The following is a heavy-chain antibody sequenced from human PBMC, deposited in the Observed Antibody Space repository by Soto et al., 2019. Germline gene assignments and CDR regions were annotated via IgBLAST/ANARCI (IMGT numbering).Heavy chain of an antibody. CDR2: IYYSGST. J-gene: IGHJ6*02. CDR3: ARRAWVQLWWDGMEV. Sequence: QVQLQESGPGLVKPSQTLSLTCTVSGGSISSGDSYLSWIRQPPGKGLEWIGYIYYSGSTYYNPSLKSRVTISVDTSKNQFSLKLSSVTAAATAVYYCARRAWVQLWWDGMEVWGQGTTVTVSS. D-gene: IGHD5-18*01. CDR1: GGSISSGDSY. V-gene: IGHV4-30-4*01.